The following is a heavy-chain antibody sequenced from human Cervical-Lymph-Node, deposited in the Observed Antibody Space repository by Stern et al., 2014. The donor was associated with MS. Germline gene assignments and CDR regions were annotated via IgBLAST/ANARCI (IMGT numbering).Heavy chain of an antibody. CDR3: ARDLGVGPTVY. Sequence: QLVQSGPEVRRPGSSVKVSCKASGGTFSKSAISWVRQAPGQGLEWMGGIIPILDTTNYAQKFQGRVTITADKSTGTAYMEVTSLRSEDTAIYYCARDLGVGPTVYWGQGTLVTVSS. V-gene: IGHV1-69*06. CDR1: GGTFSKSA. CDR2: IIPILDTT. D-gene: IGHD1-26*01. J-gene: IGHJ4*02.